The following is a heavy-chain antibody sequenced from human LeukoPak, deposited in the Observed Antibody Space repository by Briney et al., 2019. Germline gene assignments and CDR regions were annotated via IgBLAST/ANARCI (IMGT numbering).Heavy chain of an antibody. CDR1: GFTFSSYA. CDR3: AKVSGEIWLRRPFEY. D-gene: IGHD5-12*01. Sequence: GGSLRLSCAASGFTFSSYAMNWVRQAPGKGLEWVSAIIGSGSNTYYADSVKGRFTISRDNSKNTLYLQMNSLRAEDTAVYYCAKVSGEIWLRRPFEYWGQGTLVTVSS. V-gene: IGHV3-23*01. CDR2: IIGSGSNT. J-gene: IGHJ4*02.